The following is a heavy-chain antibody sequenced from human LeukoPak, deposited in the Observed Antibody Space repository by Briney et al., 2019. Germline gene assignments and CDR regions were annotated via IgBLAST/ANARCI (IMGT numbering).Heavy chain of an antibody. Sequence: SETLSLTCAVYGGSFSGYYWSWIRQPPGKGLEWSGEINHSGSTNYNPSLKSRVTISVDTSKNQFSLKLSSVTAADTAMYYCARGVIAARHYYYGMDVWGQGTTVTVSS. CDR1: GGSFSGYY. CDR3: ARGVIAARHYYYGMDV. J-gene: IGHJ6*02. V-gene: IGHV4-34*01. CDR2: INHSGST. D-gene: IGHD6-6*01.